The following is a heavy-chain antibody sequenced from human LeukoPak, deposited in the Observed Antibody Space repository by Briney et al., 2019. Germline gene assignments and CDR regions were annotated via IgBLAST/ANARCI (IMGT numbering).Heavy chain of an antibody. V-gene: IGHV4-59*01. CDR1: GGSISSYY. Sequence: SETLSLTCTVSGGSISSYYWSWIRQPPGKGLEWIGYIYYSGSTNYNPSLKSRVTISVDTSKNQFSLKLSSVTAAGTAVYYCAREARGWFDPWGQGTLVTVSS. CDR2: IYYSGST. J-gene: IGHJ5*02. CDR3: AREARGWFDP.